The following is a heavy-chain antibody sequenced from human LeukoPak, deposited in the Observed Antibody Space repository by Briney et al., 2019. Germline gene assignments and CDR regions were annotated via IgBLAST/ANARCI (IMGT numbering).Heavy chain of an antibody. Sequence: SETLSLTCTVAGGSISSGACWWTWIRQDPVKGLEWIGYIYYSGSTYYNPSLRSRVNISVDTSKNQFSLKLSSVTAADTAVYYCARGHSTSSSYFCNGMDVWGQGTTVTVSS. J-gene: IGHJ6*02. CDR1: GGSISSGACW. CDR2: IYYSGST. CDR3: ARGHSTSSSYFCNGMDV. D-gene: IGHD6-6*01. V-gene: IGHV4-31*03.